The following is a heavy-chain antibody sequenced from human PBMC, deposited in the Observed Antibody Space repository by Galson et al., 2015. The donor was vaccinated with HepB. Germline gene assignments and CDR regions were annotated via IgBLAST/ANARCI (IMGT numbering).Heavy chain of an antibody. J-gene: IGHJ5*02. V-gene: IGHV4-34*01. CDR1: VGSFSGYY. Sequence: SETLSLTCAVYVGSFSGYYWNWVRQSPGKGLEWIGEIYDGGRTRYNPSLQSRVTISVDMSKNQFSLKLKSVTAADTALYYCARGLPDSSFGLTIPSGSFDLWGQGTQVTVSS. D-gene: IGHD3/OR15-3a*01. CDR2: IYDGGRT. CDR3: ARGLPDSSFGLTIPSGSFDL.